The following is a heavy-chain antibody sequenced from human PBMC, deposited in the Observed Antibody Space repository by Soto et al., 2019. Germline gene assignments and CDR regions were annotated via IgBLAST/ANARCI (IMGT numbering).Heavy chain of an antibody. CDR1: GYTFSSNA. CDR3: ARDRRY. Sequence: ASVKVSCKASGYTFSSNAIHWVRQAPGQELEWMGWINGGNGYAKYSQNFQDRVTLTRDTSASTTYMELNSLRAEDTAVYYCARDRRYWGQGTLVTVSS. J-gene: IGHJ4*02. CDR2: INGGNGYA. V-gene: IGHV1-3*01.